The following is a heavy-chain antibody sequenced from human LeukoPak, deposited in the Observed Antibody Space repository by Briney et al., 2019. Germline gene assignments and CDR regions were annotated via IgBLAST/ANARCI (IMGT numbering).Heavy chain of an antibody. CDR3: ARDYNGPTGTTMFDP. CDR2: ISSSSYI. J-gene: IGHJ5*02. V-gene: IGHV3-21*01. CDR1: GFTFNTYT. Sequence: GGSLRLSCAASGFTFNTYTMNWVRQAPGKGLEWVSSISSSSYIYYADSVKGRFTISRDNAKNSLYLQMNSLRAEDTAVYYCARDYNGPTGTTMFDPWGQGTLVTVSS. D-gene: IGHD1-1*01.